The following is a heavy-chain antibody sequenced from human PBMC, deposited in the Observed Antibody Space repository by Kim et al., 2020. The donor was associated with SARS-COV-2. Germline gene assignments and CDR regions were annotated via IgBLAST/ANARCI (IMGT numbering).Heavy chain of an antibody. CDR2: VFHTGTT. Sequence: SETLSLTCTVSGGSTSSCCWYWIRHPPRPGLEWIGCVFHTGTTNYNPSPYLRVTLTVDTSKTQFSLTLNFVSAAAAAVSYSACLRGPAGGAHFVYWRQ. CDR1: GGSTSSCC. CDR3: ACLRGPAGGAHFVY. V-gene: IGHV4-59*08. J-gene: IGHJ4*02. D-gene: IGHD5-12*01.